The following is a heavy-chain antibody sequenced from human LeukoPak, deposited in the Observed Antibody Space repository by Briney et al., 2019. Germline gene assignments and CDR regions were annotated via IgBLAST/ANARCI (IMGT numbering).Heavy chain of an antibody. D-gene: IGHD3-16*01. CDR3: VRDDSGMDV. CDR2: INHSGST. V-gene: IGHV4-34*01. Sequence: PSETLSLTCAVYGGSFSGYYWSWIRQPPGKGLEWIGEINHSGSTNYNPSLKSRVTISVDTSKNQFSLKLSSVTAADTAVYYCVRDDSGMDVWGQGTTVTVSS. CDR1: GGSFSGYY. J-gene: IGHJ6*02.